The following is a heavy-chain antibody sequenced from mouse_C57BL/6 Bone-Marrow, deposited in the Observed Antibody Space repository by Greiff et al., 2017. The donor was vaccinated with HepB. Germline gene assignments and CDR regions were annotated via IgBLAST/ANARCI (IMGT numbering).Heavy chain of an antibody. J-gene: IGHJ2*01. Sequence: VQLQQSGPELVKPGASVKISCKASGYTFTDYYMNWVKQSHGKSLEWIGDINPNNGGTSYNQKFKGKATLTVDKSSSTAYMELRSLTSEDSAVYYCARSLLLRSLDYWGQGTTLTVAS. CDR2: INPNNGGT. CDR1: GYTFTDYY. D-gene: IGHD1-1*01. V-gene: IGHV1-26*01. CDR3: ARSLLLRSLDY.